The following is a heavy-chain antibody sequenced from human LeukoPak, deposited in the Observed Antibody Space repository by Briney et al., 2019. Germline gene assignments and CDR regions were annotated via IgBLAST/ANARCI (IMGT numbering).Heavy chain of an antibody. J-gene: IGHJ6*03. Sequence: PSETLSLTCTVSGGSISSSSYYWGWIRQPPGKGLEWIGSIYYSGSTYYNPSLKSRVTISVDTSKNQFSLKLSSVTAADTAVYYCARSRLDYVLRFLEWLPPYYMDVWGKGTTVTVSS. D-gene: IGHD3-3*01. CDR2: IYYSGST. CDR1: GGSISSSSYY. V-gene: IGHV4-39*07. CDR3: ARSRLDYVLRFLEWLPPYYMDV.